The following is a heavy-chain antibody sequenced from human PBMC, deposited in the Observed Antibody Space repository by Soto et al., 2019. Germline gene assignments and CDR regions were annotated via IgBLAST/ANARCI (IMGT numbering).Heavy chain of an antibody. CDR3: APADGSWKYFDY. D-gene: IGHD6-13*01. CDR2: NNTYSGTT. V-gene: IGHV1-18*04. CDR1: GYTFTSYN. J-gene: IGHJ4*02. Sequence: QVQLEQSGVEMKKPGASVKLSCKASGYTFTSYNIHWVRQAPGQGLVWMGWNNTYSGTTNYALNGQGRVTMTTETSTNTASVELRSLSSDDTDVYALAPADGSWKYFDYWGQGTLATV.